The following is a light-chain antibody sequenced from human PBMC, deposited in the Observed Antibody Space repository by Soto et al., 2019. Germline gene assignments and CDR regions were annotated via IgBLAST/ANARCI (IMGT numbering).Light chain of an antibody. Sequence: EIVLTQSPATLSVSPGERATLSCRASQRVSSSYLAWYQQKPGLAPRLLIYGASSRATGVPDRFSGSGSGTDFTLTISRLEPEDFSVYYCQQYCSSPLVTFGQGTRLEIK. V-gene: IGKV3-20*01. CDR3: QQYCSSPLVT. CDR2: GAS. J-gene: IGKJ5*01. CDR1: QRVSSSY.